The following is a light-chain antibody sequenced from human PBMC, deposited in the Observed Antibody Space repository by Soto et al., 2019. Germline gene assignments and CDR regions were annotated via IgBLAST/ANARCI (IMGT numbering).Light chain of an antibody. J-gene: IGLJ2*01. CDR2: STN. CDR1: SGSVSTSHH. CDR3: VLYMGRGISV. Sequence: QAVVTQEPSFSVSPGGTVTLTYGLSSGSVSTSHHPSWYQQTPGQAPRTLIYSTNIRSSGVPDRFSGSMVGNKAALTITGAQADDDSDYYCVLYMGRGISVFGGGTKLTVL. V-gene: IGLV8-61*01.